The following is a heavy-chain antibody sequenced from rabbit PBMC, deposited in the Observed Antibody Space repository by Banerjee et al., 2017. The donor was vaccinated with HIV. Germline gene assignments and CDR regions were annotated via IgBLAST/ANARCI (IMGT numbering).Heavy chain of an antibody. CDR3: ASGYSDIYFNL. CDR1: GFSFSSSYY. J-gene: IGHJ4*01. V-gene: IGHV1S40*01. D-gene: IGHD1-1*01. Sequence: QSLEESGGDLVKPGASLTLTCTASGFSFSSSYYMCWVRQAPGKGLEWIACIYAGSSGSTYYASWTKGRFTISKTSSTTVTLQMTSLTAADTATYFCASGYSDIYFNLWGQGTLVTVS. CDR2: IYAGSSGST.